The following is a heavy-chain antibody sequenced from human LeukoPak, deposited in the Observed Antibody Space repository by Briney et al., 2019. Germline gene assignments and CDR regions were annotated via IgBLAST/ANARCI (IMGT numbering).Heavy chain of an antibody. V-gene: IGHV3-73*01. J-gene: IGHJ6*04. D-gene: IGHD2-2*01. CDR1: GFTFSGSA. CDR3: TSRCTSTNCYEFFTDV. CDR2: IRSKANSYAT. Sequence: GGSLRLSCAASGFTFSGSAMHWVRQASGKGLGWVGRIRSKANSYATAYAASVKGRFTISRDDSKNTAYLQVNSLKTEDTAIYYCTSRCTSTNCYEFFTDVWGKGTTVTVSS.